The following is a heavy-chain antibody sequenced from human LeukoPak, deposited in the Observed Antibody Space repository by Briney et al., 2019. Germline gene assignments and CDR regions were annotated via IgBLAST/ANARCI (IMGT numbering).Heavy chain of an antibody. CDR3: ASDGCSGGSCKDGY. J-gene: IGHJ4*02. D-gene: IGHD2-15*01. V-gene: IGHV3-7*01. CDR1: GFTFSSYW. Sequence: GGSLRLSCAASGFTFSSYWMSWVRQAPGKGLEWVANINQDGSEKKYVDSVRGRFTISRDNAKNSLYLQMNSLRAEDTAVYYCASDGCSGGSCKDGYWGQGTLVTVSS. CDR2: INQDGSEK.